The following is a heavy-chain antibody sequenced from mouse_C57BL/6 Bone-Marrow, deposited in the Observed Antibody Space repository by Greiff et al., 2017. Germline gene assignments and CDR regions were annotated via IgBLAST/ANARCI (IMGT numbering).Heavy chain of an antibody. D-gene: IGHD2-2*01. CDR1: GFSLTSYG. V-gene: IGHV2-2*01. J-gene: IGHJ4*01. CDR2: IWSGGST. Sequence: VQLKESGPGLVQPSQSLSITCTVSGFSLTSYGVHWVRPSPGTGLEWLGVIWSGGSTDYNAAFISRLSISKDNSKSQVFFKMTSLQADYTAIYYCARKVVTGYAMDYWGQGTSVTVSS. CDR3: ARKVVTGYAMDY.